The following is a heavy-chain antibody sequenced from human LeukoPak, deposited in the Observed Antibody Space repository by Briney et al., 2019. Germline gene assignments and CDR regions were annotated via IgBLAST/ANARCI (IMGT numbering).Heavy chain of an antibody. CDR2: VKGDGSST. D-gene: IGHD5-18*01. Sequence: PGGSLRLSCAASGFTFSSYWMHWVRHTPGKGLVWVSRVKGDGSSTSYADSVKGRFTISRDNAKNTLYLQMNSLRAEDTAVYYCARDGYSFGHAFDYWGQGTLVTVSS. CDR1: GFTFSSYW. V-gene: IGHV3-74*01. CDR3: ARDGYSFGHAFDY. J-gene: IGHJ4*02.